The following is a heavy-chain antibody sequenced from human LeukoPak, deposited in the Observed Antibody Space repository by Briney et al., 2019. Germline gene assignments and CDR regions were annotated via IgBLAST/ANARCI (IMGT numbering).Heavy chain of an antibody. V-gene: IGHV3-7*03. J-gene: IGHJ4*02. CDR2: IKPDGTTK. CDR1: GFPFSSYS. CDR3: ARSIPYGTTWYGRSDY. Sequence: GGSLRLSCAASGFPFSSYSMTWVRQAPGKGLEWVANIKPDGTTKFYVDSVKGRFTISRDNALNSLYLQMNSLRAGDTAIYYCARSIPYGTTWYGRSDYWGQGTLVTVSS. D-gene: IGHD6-13*01.